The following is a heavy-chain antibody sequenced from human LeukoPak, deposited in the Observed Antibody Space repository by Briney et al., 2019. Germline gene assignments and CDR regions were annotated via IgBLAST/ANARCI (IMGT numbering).Heavy chain of an antibody. CDR1: GFTFSSYA. CDR3: ARDQDYSNHDFDY. CDR2: ISYDGSNK. D-gene: IGHD4-11*01. J-gene: IGHJ4*02. Sequence: GGSLRLSCAASGFTFSSYAMHWVRQAPGKGLEWVAVISYDGSNKYYADSVKGRFTISRDNSKNTLYLQMNSLRGEDTAVYYCARDQDYSNHDFDYWGQGTLVTVSS. V-gene: IGHV3-30*04.